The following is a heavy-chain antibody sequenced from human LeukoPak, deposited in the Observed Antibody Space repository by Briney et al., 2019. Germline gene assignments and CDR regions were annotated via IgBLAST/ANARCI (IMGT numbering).Heavy chain of an antibody. D-gene: IGHD3-22*01. J-gene: IGHJ4*02. CDR1: GFTFSDYY. V-gene: IGHV3-11*01. CDR3: ARDSLLYYYDSSGGLDY. CDR2: ISSSGSTI. Sequence: PGGSLRLSCAASGFTFSDYYMSWIRQAPGKGLEWVSYISSSGSTIYYADSVKGRFTISRDNAKNSLYPQMNSLRAEDTAVYYCARDSLLYYYDSSGGLDYWCQGTLVTVSS.